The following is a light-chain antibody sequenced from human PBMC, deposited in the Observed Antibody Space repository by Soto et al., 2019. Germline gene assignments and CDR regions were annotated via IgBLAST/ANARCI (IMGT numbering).Light chain of an antibody. CDR1: TSDVGSHNF. V-gene: IGLV2-14*01. CDR3: SSYTTSTSFIL. J-gene: IGLJ2*01. Sequence: QSALTQPASVSGSPGQSITISCTGTTSDVGSHNFVSWYQQLPGKAPKAMIYEVSSRPSGVSNRFSGSKSGNTASLTISGLQAEDEAYYYCSSYTTSTSFILFGGGTSSPS. CDR2: EVS.